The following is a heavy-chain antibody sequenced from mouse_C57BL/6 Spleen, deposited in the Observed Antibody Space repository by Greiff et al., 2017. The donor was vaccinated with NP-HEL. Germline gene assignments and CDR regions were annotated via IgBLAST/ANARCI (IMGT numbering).Heavy chain of an antibody. V-gene: IGHV1-82*01. Sequence: QVQLQQSGPELVKPGASVKISCKASGYAFSSSWMNWVKQRPGKGLEWIGRIYPGDGDTNYNGKFKGKATLTVDKSSSTEYMQLSSLTSGDSAVYFCARAPIPSNYGEFAYWGQGTLVTVSA. CDR2: IYPGDGDT. CDR1: GYAFSSSW. D-gene: IGHD2-4*01. CDR3: ARAPIPSNYGEFAY. J-gene: IGHJ3*01.